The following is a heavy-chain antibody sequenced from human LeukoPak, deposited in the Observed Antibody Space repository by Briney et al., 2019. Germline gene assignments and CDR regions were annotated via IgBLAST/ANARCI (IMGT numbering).Heavy chain of an antibody. J-gene: IGHJ4*02. CDR1: GFTFSSYE. Sequence: GGSLRLSCAASGFTFSSYEMNWVRQAPGKGLEWVSYISSSGSTIYYADSVKGRFTISRDNARNSLYLQMNSLRAEDTAVYYCAKVQGYLDYWGQGTLVTVSS. D-gene: IGHD3-16*02. V-gene: IGHV3-48*03. CDR3: AKVQGYLDY. CDR2: ISSSGSTI.